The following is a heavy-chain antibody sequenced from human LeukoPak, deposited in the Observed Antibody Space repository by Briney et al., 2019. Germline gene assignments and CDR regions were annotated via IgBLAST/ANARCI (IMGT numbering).Heavy chain of an antibody. CDR1: GGSIRSYY. V-gene: IGHV4-59*08. D-gene: IGHD2-15*01. CDR3: ARRRHCSGETCYYFDY. Sequence: SETLSLTCTVSGGSIRSYYWSWIRQPPAKGPEWIGYIYDTGSTNYNPSLKSRVTISVDTSKNQFSLKLSSVTAADTAVYYCARRRHCSGETCYYFDYWGRGTLVTVSS. CDR2: IYDTGST. J-gene: IGHJ4*02.